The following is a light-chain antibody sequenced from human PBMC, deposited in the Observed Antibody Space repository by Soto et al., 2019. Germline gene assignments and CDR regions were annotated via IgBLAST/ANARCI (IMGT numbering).Light chain of an antibody. Sequence: QSVLTQPASVSGSPGQSITISCTGTSSDVGGYNYVSWYQQYPGKAPKLMIYDVNNRPSGVSNRFSGSKPGNTASLTISGLQTEDEADYYCSSSTNSATIHVFGTGTKVTVL. J-gene: IGLJ1*01. CDR1: SSDVGGYNY. V-gene: IGLV2-14*03. CDR2: DVN. CDR3: SSSTNSATIHV.